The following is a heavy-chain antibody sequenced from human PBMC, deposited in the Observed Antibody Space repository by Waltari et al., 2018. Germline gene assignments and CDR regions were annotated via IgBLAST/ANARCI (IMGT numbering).Heavy chain of an antibody. J-gene: IGHJ4*02. CDR1: GFTVSSNY. D-gene: IGHD5-12*01. Sequence: VQLVESGGGLIQPGGSLRLSCAASGFTVSSNYMTWVRQAPGKGWEWVAVLWYDGSNKYYADSVKGRFTISRDNSKNTLYLQMNSLRAEDTAVYYCARDLVATLEYYFDYWGQGTLVTVSS. CDR2: LWYDGSNK. V-gene: IGHV3-33*08. CDR3: ARDLVATLEYYFDY.